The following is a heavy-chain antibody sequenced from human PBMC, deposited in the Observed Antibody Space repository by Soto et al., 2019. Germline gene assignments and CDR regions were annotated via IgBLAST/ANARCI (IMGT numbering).Heavy chain of an antibody. CDR3: VRGGHGSGSYLGSS. CDR2: IRQDGGAQ. D-gene: IGHD3-10*01. Sequence: GGSLRLSCVASGFTFTTYWMSWVRQAPGKGLQWVANIRQDGGAQYYVDSVKGRFTISRDNAKNSVYLQMDSLRVEDTAVYYCVRGGHGSGSYLGSSWGQGILVTVS. CDR1: GFTFTTYW. V-gene: IGHV3-7*03. J-gene: IGHJ5*02.